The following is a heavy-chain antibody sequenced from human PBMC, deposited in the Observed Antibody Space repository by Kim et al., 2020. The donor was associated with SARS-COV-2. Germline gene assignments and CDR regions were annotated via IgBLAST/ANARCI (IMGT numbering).Heavy chain of an antibody. CDR1: GFTFDDYA. Sequence: GGSLRLSCAASGFTFDDYAMHWVRQAPGQGLEWVSGISWNSGSIGYADYVKGRFTISRDNAKNSLYLQMNSLRAEDTALYYCAKDRERYSGSRHRGAFDIWGQGTMVTVSS. V-gene: IGHV3-9*01. D-gene: IGHD1-26*01. CDR2: ISWNSGSI. J-gene: IGHJ3*02. CDR3: AKDRERYSGSRHRGAFDI.